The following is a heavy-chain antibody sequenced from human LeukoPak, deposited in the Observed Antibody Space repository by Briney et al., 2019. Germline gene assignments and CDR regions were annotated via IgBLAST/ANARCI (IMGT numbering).Heavy chain of an antibody. CDR3: ATERPFGEQWLVRSFDY. V-gene: IGHV1-24*01. CDR1: GYTLTELS. CDR2: FDPEDGET. Sequence: GALVKVSCKVSGYTLTELSMHWVRQAPGKGLEWMGGFDPEDGETIYAQKFQGRVTMTEDTSTDTAYMELSSLRSEDTAVYYCATERPFGEQWLVRSFDYWGQGTLVTVSS. J-gene: IGHJ4*02. D-gene: IGHD6-19*01.